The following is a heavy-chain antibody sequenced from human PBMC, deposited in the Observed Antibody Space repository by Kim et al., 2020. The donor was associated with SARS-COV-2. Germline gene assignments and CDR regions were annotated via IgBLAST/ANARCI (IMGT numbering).Heavy chain of an antibody. CDR3: ARVDRQLVKGEA. V-gene: IGHV4-31*03. CDR1: GGSISSGGYY. D-gene: IGHD6-13*01. CDR2: IYYSGST. Sequence: SETLSLTCTVSGGSISSGGYYWSWIRQHPGKGLEWIGYIYYSGSTYYNPSLKSRVTISVDTSKNQFSLKLSSVTAADTAVYYCARVDRQLVKGEAWGQGTLVTVSS. J-gene: IGHJ5*02.